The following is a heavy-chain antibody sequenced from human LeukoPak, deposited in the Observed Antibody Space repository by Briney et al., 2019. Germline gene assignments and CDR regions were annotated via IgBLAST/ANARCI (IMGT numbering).Heavy chain of an antibody. CDR2: INWNGGST. CDR1: GFTFDDYG. D-gene: IGHD4-23*01. J-gene: IGHJ6*03. CDR3: ARDRPATDTVGANYYYYYMDV. V-gene: IGHV3-20*04. Sequence: GGSLRLSCAASGFTFDDYGMSWVRQAPGKGLEWVSGINWNGGSTGYADSVKGRFTISRDNAKNSLYLQMNSLRAEDTASYYCARDRPATDTVGANYYYYYMDVWGKGTTVTVSS.